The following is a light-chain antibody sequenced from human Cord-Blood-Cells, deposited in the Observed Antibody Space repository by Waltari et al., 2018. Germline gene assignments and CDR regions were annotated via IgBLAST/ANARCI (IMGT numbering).Light chain of an antibody. CDR2: WAS. J-gene: IGKJ4*01. Sequence: DIVMTQSPNSLAVSLGERATINCKSSKIVLYSSNNKNKLAWYQQKPGHPPKLLICWASTRESVVPDRFSGSWSGTYFTLTISSLYAEDVAVYYCQQYYSTPLTFGGGTKVEIK. CDR3: QQYYSTPLT. CDR1: KIVLYSSNNKNK. V-gene: IGKV4-1*01.